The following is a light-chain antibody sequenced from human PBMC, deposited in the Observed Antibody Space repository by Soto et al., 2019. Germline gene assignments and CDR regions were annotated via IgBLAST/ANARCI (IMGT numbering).Light chain of an antibody. V-gene: IGKV3-20*01. CDR1: QSVSSSY. J-gene: IGKJ5*01. Sequence: EIVLTQSLATRSLFPGERATLSFRASQSVSSSYLAWYQQKPGQAPRLLIYGASSRATGIPDRFSGSGSGTDFTLTISRLEPEDFAVYYCQQYGSSLFTFGQGTRLEIK. CDR3: QQYGSSLFT. CDR2: GAS.